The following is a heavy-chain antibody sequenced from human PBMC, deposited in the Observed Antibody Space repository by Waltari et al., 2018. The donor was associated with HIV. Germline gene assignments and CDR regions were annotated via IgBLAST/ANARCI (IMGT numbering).Heavy chain of an antibody. CDR2: IDWRSDTV. Sequence: EIQLVESGGGLVQPGRSLRLSCEVSGFNPNDYSMYWVRKAPGKGLGGFAGIDWRSDTVGYEGSVRVRFIISRDYAKNSLHLEINSLRSDDTALYYCAKDGSRLSYGYSSYFDNWGQGTLVTVSS. J-gene: IGHJ4*02. CDR3: AKDGSRLSYGYSSYFDN. D-gene: IGHD2-15*01. CDR1: GFNPNDYS. V-gene: IGHV3-9*02.